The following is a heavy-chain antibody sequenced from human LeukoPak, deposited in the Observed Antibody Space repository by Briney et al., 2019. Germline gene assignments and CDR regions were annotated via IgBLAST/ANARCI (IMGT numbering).Heavy chain of an antibody. V-gene: IGHV4-4*02. CDR2: IYHSGST. J-gene: IGHJ6*03. CDR1: GGSISSSNW. Sequence: PSGTLSLTCAVSGGSISSSNWWSWVRQPPGKGLEWIGEIYHSGSTNYNPSLKSRVTISVDTSKNQFSLKLSSVTAADTAVYYCARVRVVVPAAMGPLYYYYMDVWGKGTTVTVSS. CDR3: ARVRVVVPAAMGPLYYYYMDV. D-gene: IGHD2-2*01.